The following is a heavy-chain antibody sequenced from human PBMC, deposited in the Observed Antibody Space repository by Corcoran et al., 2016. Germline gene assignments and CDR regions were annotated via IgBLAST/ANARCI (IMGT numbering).Heavy chain of an antibody. J-gene: IGHJ6*02. CDR3: AREMVVSAAQVGYYYYGMDV. CDR2: INPNSGGT. CDR1: GYTFTGYY. V-gene: IGHV1-2*02. Sequence: QVQLVQSGAEVKKPGASVKVSCKASGYTFTGYYMHWVRQAPGQGLEWMGWINPNSGGTNYAQKFQGRVTMTRDTSISTAYMELSRLRSDDTAVDYCAREMVVSAAQVGYYYYGMDVWGQGTTVTVSS. D-gene: IGHD2-2*01.